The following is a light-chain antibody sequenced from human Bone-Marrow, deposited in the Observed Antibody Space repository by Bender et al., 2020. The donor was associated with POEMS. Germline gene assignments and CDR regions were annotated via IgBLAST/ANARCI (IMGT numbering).Light chain of an antibody. Sequence: QSALTQPASVSGSPGQSITISCTGSNSDVVSWYQQYPGKVPKLMIYEGSKRPSGVSHRFSGSKSGNTASLTVSGLQAEDEADYYCSSYAGKNLVVFGGGTKLTV. CDR3: SSYAGKNLVV. J-gene: IGLJ2*01. V-gene: IGLV2-14*02. CDR1: NSDVV. CDR2: EGS.